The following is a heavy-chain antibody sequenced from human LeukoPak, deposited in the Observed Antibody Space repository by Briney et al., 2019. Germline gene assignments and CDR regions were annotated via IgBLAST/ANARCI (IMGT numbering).Heavy chain of an antibody. CDR1: GYTFTVYY. Sequence: ASVTVSRTGSGYTFTVYYMHWVRHAPGQGLEWMGWINPKSGGTNYAQKFQGRVTMTRDTSISTAYMELSRLTSDDTAVYYCARDDDGMDVWGQGTTVTVSS. J-gene: IGHJ6*02. V-gene: IGHV1-2*02. CDR2: INPKSGGT. CDR3: ARDDDGMDV.